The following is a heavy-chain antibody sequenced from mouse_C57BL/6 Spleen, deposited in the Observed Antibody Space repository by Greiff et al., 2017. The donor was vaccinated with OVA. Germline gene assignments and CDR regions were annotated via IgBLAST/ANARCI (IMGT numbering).Heavy chain of an antibody. J-gene: IGHJ1*03. CDR3: ARGNYYGSSYSYWYFDV. CDR2: INPSNGGT. D-gene: IGHD1-1*01. CDR1: GYTFTSYW. V-gene: IGHV1-53*01. Sequence: QVQLQQPGTELVKPGASVKLSCTASGYTFTSYWMHWVKQRPGQGLEWIGNINPSNGGTNYNEKFKSKATLTVDKSSSTAYMQLSSLTSEDSAVYDCARGNYYGSSYSYWYFDVWGTGTTVTVSS.